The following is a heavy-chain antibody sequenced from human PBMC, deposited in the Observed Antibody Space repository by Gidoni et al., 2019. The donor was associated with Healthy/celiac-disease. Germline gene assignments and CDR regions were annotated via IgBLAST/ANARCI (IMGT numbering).Heavy chain of an antibody. D-gene: IGHD6-6*01. V-gene: IGHV3-33*01. J-gene: IGHJ6*02. CDR3: AREYSSSPHYYYYGMDV. Sequence: QVQLLESGGGVVQPGRSLRPSGAASGFTCSSHGMHWVRQAPGKGLEWVAVIWYDGINKYYAASVKGRFTISRDNSKNTLYLQMNSLRAEYTAVYYCAREYSSSPHYYYYGMDVWGQGTTVTVSS. CDR1: GFTCSSHG. CDR2: IWYDGINK.